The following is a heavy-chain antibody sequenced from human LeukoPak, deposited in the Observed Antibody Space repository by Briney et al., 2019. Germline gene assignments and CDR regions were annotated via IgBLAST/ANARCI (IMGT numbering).Heavy chain of an antibody. CDR3: ARGGNSWYADY. CDR2: IHYSGST. J-gene: IGHJ4*02. Sequence: SETLSLTCTVSGGSIRNYYWSWIRQPAEKGLEWIGYIHYSGSTSYNPSLKSRVTMSIDTSKNQFSLKVGSVTAADTAVYYCARGGNSWYADYWGQGNLVTVSS. CDR1: GGSIRNYY. V-gene: IGHV4-59*01. D-gene: IGHD6-13*01.